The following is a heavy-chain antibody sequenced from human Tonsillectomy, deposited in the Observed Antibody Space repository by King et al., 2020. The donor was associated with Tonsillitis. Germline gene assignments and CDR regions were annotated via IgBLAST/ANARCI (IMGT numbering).Heavy chain of an antibody. CDR1: GFTFSSYG. V-gene: IGHV3-30*18. J-gene: IGHJ6*02. Sequence: VQLVESGGGVVQPGRSLRLSCAASGFTFSSYGMHWVRQAPGKGLEWVALISYDENNKYYADSVKGRFTISRDNSNNTLYLQMNSLRAEDTAVYYCAKVIPSGRYCSSTTCYGYGMDVWGQGTTVTVSS. CDR3: AKVIPSGRYCSSTTCYGYGMDV. D-gene: IGHD2-2*01. CDR2: ISYDENNK.